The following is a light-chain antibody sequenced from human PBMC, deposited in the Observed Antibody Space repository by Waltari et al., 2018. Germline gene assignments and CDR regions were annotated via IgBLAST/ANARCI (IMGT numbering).Light chain of an antibody. Sequence: QSVLTQPPSVSATPGQKVTISCSGSTSNIGNEYVSWYQQLPRTATKHPIYKNDNRPSGIHDRFSGSKSGPSATLGITGLQTGDEAHYYCGAWDSSVSAYVFGTGTEVTVL. CDR2: KND. V-gene: IGLV1-51*01. CDR3: GAWDSSVSAYV. J-gene: IGLJ1*01. CDR1: TSNIGNEY.